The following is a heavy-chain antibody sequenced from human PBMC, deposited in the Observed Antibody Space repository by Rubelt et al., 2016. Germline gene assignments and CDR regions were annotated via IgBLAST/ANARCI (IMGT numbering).Heavy chain of an antibody. V-gene: IGHV3-30*02. CDR2: IRYDGTDK. Sequence: VQPGGSLRLSCAASGFTFSSYAMSWVRQAPGKGLVWVAFIRYDGTDKRYADSVKGRFTVSRDNSENTLYLQMNSLRAEDTAVYYCAKPKYSGTVGNDAFDIWGQGTVVTVSS. J-gene: IGHJ3*02. CDR3: AKPKYSGTVGNDAFDI. D-gene: IGHD5-18*01. CDR1: GFTFSSYA.